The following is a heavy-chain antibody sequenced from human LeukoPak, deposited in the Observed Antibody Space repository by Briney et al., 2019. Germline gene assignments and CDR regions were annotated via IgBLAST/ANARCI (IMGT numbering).Heavy chain of an antibody. CDR3: ARRVLTAMVPTRRADFDY. J-gene: IGHJ4*02. CDR1: GYTFTSYG. CDR2: ISAYNGNT. Sequence: ASVKVSCKASGYTFTSYGISWVRQAPGQGLEWKGWISAYNGNTNYAQKLQGRVTMTTDTSTSTAYMELRSLRSDDTAVYYCARRVLTAMVPTRRADFDYWGQGTLVTVSS. V-gene: IGHV1-18*01. D-gene: IGHD5-18*01.